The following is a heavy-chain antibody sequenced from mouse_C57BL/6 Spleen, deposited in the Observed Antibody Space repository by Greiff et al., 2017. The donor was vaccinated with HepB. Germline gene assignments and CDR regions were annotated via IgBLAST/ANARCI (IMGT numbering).Heavy chain of an antibody. V-gene: IGHV1-82*01. D-gene: IGHD3-3*01. CDR1: GYAFSSSW. Sequence: VQLQQSGPELVKPGASVKISCKASGYAFSSSWMNWVKQRPGKGLEWIGRIYPGDGDTNYNGKFKGKATLTADKSSSTAYMQLSSLTSEDSAVYFCARGEGGLDYWGQGTTLTVSS. CDR2: IYPGDGDT. J-gene: IGHJ2*01. CDR3: ARGEGGLDY.